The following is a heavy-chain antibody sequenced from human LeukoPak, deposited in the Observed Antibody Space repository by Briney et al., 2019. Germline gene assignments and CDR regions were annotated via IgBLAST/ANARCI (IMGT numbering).Heavy chain of an antibody. Sequence: SGGSLRLSCAASGFTFSNYAMNWVRQAPGRGLEWVSSVSGSGGGTFYADSVKGRFTVSRDNSNNTLFLRMNSLSAEDTAVYYCARGKGQQLVADYWGQGTLVTLSS. D-gene: IGHD6-13*01. CDR3: ARGKGQQLVADY. J-gene: IGHJ4*02. CDR2: VSGSGGGT. CDR1: GFTFSNYA. V-gene: IGHV3-23*01.